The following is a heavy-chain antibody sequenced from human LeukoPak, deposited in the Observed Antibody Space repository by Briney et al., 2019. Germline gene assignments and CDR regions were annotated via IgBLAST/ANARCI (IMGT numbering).Heavy chain of an antibody. Sequence: SETLSLTCAVYGGSFSGYYWSWIRQPPGKGLEWIGEINHSGSTNYNPSLKSRVTISVDTSKNQFSLKLSSVTAADTAVYYCARQKYYDFWSGYSNPYFDYWGQGTLVTVSS. CDR1: GGSFSGYY. V-gene: IGHV4-34*01. CDR3: ARQKYYDFWSGYSNPYFDY. CDR2: INHSGST. J-gene: IGHJ4*02. D-gene: IGHD3-3*01.